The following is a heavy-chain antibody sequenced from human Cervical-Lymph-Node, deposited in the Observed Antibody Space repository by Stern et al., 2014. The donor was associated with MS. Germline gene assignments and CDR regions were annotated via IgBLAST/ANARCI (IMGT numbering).Heavy chain of an antibody. CDR2: ISYDGRSK. CDR3: AKDAMREAQ. D-gene: IGHD1-26*01. CDR1: GFTFITYG. Sequence: VQLVESGGGVVQPGRSLRLSCAASGFTFITYGMHCVRQAPGKGLEWVALISYDGRSKYFADSVKGRFAISRDNSKNTLYLQMNSLRPEDTAVYYCAKDAMREAQWGQGTLVTVSS. J-gene: IGHJ4*02. V-gene: IGHV3-30*18.